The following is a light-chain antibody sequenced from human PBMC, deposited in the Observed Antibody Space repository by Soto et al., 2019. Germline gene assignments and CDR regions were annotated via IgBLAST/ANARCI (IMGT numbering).Light chain of an antibody. J-gene: IGKJ4*01. V-gene: IGKV3-11*01. CDR3: QQRSNWLT. Sequence: EIVLTQSPATLSLSPGERATLSCRASQSVSSYLAWYRQKPGQPPRLLIYDASNRATGIPARFSGSGSGTDFTLTISSLEPEDFAVYYCQQRSNWLTFGGGTKVDIK. CDR1: QSVSSY. CDR2: DAS.